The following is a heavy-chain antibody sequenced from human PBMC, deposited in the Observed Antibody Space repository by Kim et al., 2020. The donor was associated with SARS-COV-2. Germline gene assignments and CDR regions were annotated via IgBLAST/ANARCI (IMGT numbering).Heavy chain of an antibody. D-gene: IGHD3-9*01. CDR2: ISSSSSTI. Sequence: GGSLRLSCAASGFTFSSYSMNWVRQAPGKGLEWVSYISSSSSTIYYADSVKGRFTISRDNAKNSLYLQMNSLRAEDTAVYYCARADNYDILPFDYWGQGTLVTVSS. CDR3: ARADNYDILPFDY. V-gene: IGHV3-48*04. J-gene: IGHJ4*02. CDR1: GFTFSSYS.